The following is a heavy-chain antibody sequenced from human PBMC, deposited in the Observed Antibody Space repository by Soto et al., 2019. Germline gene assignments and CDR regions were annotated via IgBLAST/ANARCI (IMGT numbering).Heavy chain of an antibody. J-gene: IGHJ5*02. D-gene: IGHD3-10*01. Sequence: PGGSLRLSCAASGFIFSSYWMHWVRQAPGKGLVWVSRINNDGSDTTYADSVKGRFTISRDNSKNTLYLQMNSLRAEDTAVYYCAKDSRVLLWFGELNWFDPWGQRTLVTVSS. CDR2: INNDGSDT. V-gene: IGHV3-74*01. CDR3: AKDSRVLLWFGELNWFDP. CDR1: GFIFSSYW.